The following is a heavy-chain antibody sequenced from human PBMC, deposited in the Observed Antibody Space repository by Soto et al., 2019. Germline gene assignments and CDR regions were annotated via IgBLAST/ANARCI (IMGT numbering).Heavy chain of an antibody. D-gene: IGHD3-3*01. CDR3: AAGSSGRDFWSGYLDYYGMDV. Sequence: QMQLVQSGPEVKKPGTSVKVSCKASGFTFTSSAVQWVRQARGQRLEWIGWIVVGSGNTNYAQKFQERVTITRDMSTSTAYMELSSLRSEDTAVYYCAAGSSGRDFWSGYLDYYGMDVWGQGTTVTVSS. CDR2: IVVGSGNT. J-gene: IGHJ6*02. CDR1: GFTFTSSA. V-gene: IGHV1-58*01.